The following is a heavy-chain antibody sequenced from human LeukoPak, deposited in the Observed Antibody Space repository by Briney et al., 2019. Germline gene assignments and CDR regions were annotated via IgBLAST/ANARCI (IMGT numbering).Heavy chain of an antibody. J-gene: IGHJ6*04. CDR2: ISDGGETI. CDR3: AELGITMIGGV. V-gene: IGHV3-48*04. Sequence: GGSLRLSCTASGLTFNSHSMNWVRQAPGMGPEWIAYISDGGETIYYADSVKGRFTISRDNAKNSLYLQMNSLRAEDTAVYYCAELGITMIGGVWGKGTTVTISS. CDR1: GLTFNSHS. D-gene: IGHD3-10*02.